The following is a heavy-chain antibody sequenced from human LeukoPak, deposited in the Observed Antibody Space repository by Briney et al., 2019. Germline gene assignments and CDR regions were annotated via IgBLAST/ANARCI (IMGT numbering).Heavy chain of an antibody. V-gene: IGHV3-74*01. D-gene: IGHD3-9*01. J-gene: IGHJ4*02. CDR1: GFTFSSYW. CDR3: ARAAYFDWLLSYLDY. Sequence: GGSLRLSCAASGFTFSSYWMHWVRQAPGKGLVWVSRLNSDGSSTSYADSVKGRFTISRDNAKNTLYLQMNSLRAEDTAVYYCARAAYFDWLLSYLDYWSQATLVTVSS. CDR2: LNSDGSST.